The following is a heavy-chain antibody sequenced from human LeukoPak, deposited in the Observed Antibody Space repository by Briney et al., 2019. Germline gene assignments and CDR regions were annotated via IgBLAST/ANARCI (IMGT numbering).Heavy chain of an antibody. CDR3: ARGYEFWSGYYRQNWFDP. D-gene: IGHD3-3*01. V-gene: IGHV4-34*01. CDR1: GGSFSGYY. Sequence: SETLSLTCAVYGGSFSGYYWSWIRQPPGKGLEWIGEINHSGSTNYNPSLKSRVTISVDTSKNQFSLKLSSVTAADTAVYYCARGYEFWSGYYRQNWFDPWGQGTLVTVSS. J-gene: IGHJ5*02. CDR2: INHSGST.